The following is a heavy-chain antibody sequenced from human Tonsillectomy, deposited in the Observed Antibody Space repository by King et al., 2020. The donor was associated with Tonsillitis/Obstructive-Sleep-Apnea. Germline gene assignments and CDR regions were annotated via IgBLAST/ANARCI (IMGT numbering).Heavy chain of an antibody. V-gene: IGHV2-26*01. CDR1: GFSLSNARMG. J-gene: IGHJ4*02. D-gene: IGHD3-3*01. Sequence: QVTLKESGPVLVKPTETLTPTCTVSGFSLSNARMGVSWIRQPPGKALEWLAHIFSNDEKSYSTSLKSRLTISKDTSKSQVVLTMTNMDPVDTATYYCARMGYDFWSGYYTGNYFDYWGQGTLVTVSS. CDR2: IFSNDEK. CDR3: ARMGYDFWSGYYTGNYFDY.